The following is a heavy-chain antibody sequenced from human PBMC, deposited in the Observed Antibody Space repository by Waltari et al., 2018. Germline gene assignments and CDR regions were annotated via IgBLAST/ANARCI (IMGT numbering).Heavy chain of an antibody. CDR1: GGSISSGSYY. D-gene: IGHD6-13*01. V-gene: IGHV4-61*09. CDR2: IYTSGRT. CDR3: ATAEGLAAAGNTPRWFDP. J-gene: IGHJ5*02. Sequence: QVQLQESGPGLVKPSQTLSLTCTVSGGSISSGSYYWSWIRQPAGKGLEWIGYIYTSGRTNYNPSLKSRVTISVDTSKNQCALKLSSVTAADTAVYYCATAEGLAAAGNTPRWFDPWGQGTLVTVSS.